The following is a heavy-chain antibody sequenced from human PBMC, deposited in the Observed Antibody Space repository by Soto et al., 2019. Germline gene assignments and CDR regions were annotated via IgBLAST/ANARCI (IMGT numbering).Heavy chain of an antibody. CDR2: VNTYNGNP. J-gene: IGHJ4*02. Sequence: QVQLVQSGGELKKPGASVKVSCKASGYTFTNYAISWVRQAPGRGLEWMGWVNTYNGNPNYAQIFQGRVTMTTDTSTGTAYMELRSLNSDDSAMYYCARDSQYSTSWQRFDSWGQGTLVTVTS. V-gene: IGHV1-18*01. CDR1: GYTFTNYA. CDR3: ARDSQYSTSWQRFDS. D-gene: IGHD6-13*01.